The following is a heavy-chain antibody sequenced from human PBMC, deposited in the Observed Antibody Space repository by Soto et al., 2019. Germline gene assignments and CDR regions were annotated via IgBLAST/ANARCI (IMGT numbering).Heavy chain of an antibody. J-gene: IGHJ4*02. CDR2: MYYSGST. Sequence: SETLSLTCTVSGGSISSSNYYWGWIRQPPGKGLEWIGHMYYSGSTYYNPSLKSRVTISVDTSTNQFSLKLSSVTAADTAVYYCAARYCTNGVCYYFDYWGQRTLVTVSS. V-gene: IGHV4-39*01. CDR3: AARYCTNGVCYYFDY. D-gene: IGHD2-8*01. CDR1: GGSISSSNYY.